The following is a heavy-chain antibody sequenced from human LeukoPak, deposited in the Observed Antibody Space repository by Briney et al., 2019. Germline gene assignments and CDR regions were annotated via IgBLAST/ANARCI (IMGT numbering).Heavy chain of an antibody. CDR3: ARDSSGMISVDNWFDP. CDR2: ISPYNGNT. Sequence: ASVKVSCKASGYTFTSYGINWVRQAPGQGLEWMGWISPYNGNTNYAQNFQGRVTMTTDTSTSTAYMELRSLRSDDTAMYYCARDSSGMISVDNWFDPWGQGTLVTVSS. D-gene: IGHD3-16*01. V-gene: IGHV1-18*01. CDR1: GYTFTSYG. J-gene: IGHJ5*02.